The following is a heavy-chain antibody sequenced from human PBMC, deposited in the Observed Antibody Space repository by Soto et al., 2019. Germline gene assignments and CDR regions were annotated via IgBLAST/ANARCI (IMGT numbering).Heavy chain of an antibody. CDR3: PRRYGDYEGDDY. V-gene: IGHV3-48*02. CDR2: ISSGGSTI. CDR1: GFTFSSYN. D-gene: IGHD4-17*01. J-gene: IGHJ4*02. Sequence: PXESLTLTCAASGFTFSSYNKNWVRQAPGKGLEWVSYISSGGSTIYYADSVKGRFTISRDNAKNSLFLQMNSLRDEDTAVYYCPRRYGDYEGDDYLGQGTLVTVSS.